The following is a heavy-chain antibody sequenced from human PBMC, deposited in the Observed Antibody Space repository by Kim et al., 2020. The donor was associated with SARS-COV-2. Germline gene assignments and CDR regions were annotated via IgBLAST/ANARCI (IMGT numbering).Heavy chain of an antibody. Sequence: SETLSLTCAVSGGSVSSDYCWSFLRQPPGKLLEMIGEIYTGRAHNNNPSINRRATTLVDTNSNDSFMHLSVATDAATAIYYCTRYTSGYSDFAYWGPGT. D-gene: IGHD5-12*01. J-gene: IGHJ4*02. V-gene: IGHV4-4*02. CDR2: IYTGRAH. CDR3: TRYTSGYSDFAY. CDR1: GGSVSSDYC.